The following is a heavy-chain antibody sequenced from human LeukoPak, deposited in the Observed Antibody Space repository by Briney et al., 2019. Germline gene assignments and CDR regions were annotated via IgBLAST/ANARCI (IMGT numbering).Heavy chain of an antibody. CDR1: GYTFTSYD. CDR2: MNPNSGNT. CDR3: ATGSSGSYYSGYYFDY. Sequence: GSVKVSCKASGYTFTSYDINWVRQATGQGLEWMGWMNPNSGNTGYAQKFQGRVTITRNTSISTAYMELSSLRSEDTAVYYCATGSSGSYYSGYYFDYWGQGTLVTVSS. J-gene: IGHJ4*02. V-gene: IGHV1-8*03. D-gene: IGHD1-26*01.